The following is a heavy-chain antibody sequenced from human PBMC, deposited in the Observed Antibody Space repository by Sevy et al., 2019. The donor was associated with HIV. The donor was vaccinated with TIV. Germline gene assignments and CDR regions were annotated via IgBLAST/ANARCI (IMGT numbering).Heavy chain of an antibody. CDR3: ARDFFMDV. CDR1: GYTFTTYG. D-gene: IGHD3-3*01. J-gene: IGHJ6*02. Sequence: ASVKVSCKASGYTFTTYGITWVRQAPGQGLEWMGWISSYNGNTNYPQNLQDRVTMTTDTFTSTAYMELRSLRSDDTAVYYCARDFFMDVWGQGTTVTVSS. CDR2: ISSYNGNT. V-gene: IGHV1-18*01.